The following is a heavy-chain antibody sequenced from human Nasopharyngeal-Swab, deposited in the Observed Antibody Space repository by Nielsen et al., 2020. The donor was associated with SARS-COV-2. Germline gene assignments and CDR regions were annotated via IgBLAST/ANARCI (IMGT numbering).Heavy chain of an antibody. CDR2: IYPGDSDT. J-gene: IGHJ4*02. D-gene: IGHD1-26*01. CDR3: AGLGEVGASYFDY. CDR1: GYSFTSYW. V-gene: IGHV5-51*01. Sequence: QVSCKGSGYSFTSYWIGWVRQMPGKGLEWMGIIYPGDSDTRYSPSFQGQVTISADKSISTAYLQWSSLKASDTAMYYCAGLGEVGASYFDYWGQGTLVTVSS.